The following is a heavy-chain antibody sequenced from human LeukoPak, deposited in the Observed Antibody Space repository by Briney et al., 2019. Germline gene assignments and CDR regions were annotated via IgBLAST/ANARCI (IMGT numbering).Heavy chain of an antibody. CDR3: ARRRGDFWSDYYAFDY. Sequence: SETLSLTCTVSGASISNYYWSWIRQPPGKGLECIGYVSYSGRTNHNPSLTSRVTISLDTSKNQFSLKLSSVTAADTAVYYCARRRGDFWSDYYAFDYWGQGTLVTISS. CDR1: GASISNYY. J-gene: IGHJ4*02. D-gene: IGHD3-3*01. V-gene: IGHV4-59*08. CDR2: VSYSGRT.